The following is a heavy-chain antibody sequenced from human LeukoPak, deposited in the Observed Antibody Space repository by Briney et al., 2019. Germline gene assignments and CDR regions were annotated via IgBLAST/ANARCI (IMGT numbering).Heavy chain of an antibody. J-gene: IGHJ4*02. CDR3: ARLTSLSGYSGYDSSDY. CDR2: IYHSGIT. V-gene: IGHV4-4*02. D-gene: IGHD5-12*01. CDR1: GYSISSSNW. Sequence: SGTLSLTCAVSGYSISSSNWWTWVRQPPGKGLEWIGEIYHSGITNYNPSLESRVTISVDKSKNQFSLKLSSVTAADTAVYYCARLTSLSGYSGYDSSDYWGQGTLVTVSS.